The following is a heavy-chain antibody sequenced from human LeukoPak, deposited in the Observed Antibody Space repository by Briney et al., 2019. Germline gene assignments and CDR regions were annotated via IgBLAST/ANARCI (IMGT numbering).Heavy chain of an antibody. Sequence: GGSRRLSCAASGFTFSNYCMTWVRQAPGKGLEWVSYISTSSITIYYADSVRGRFTISRDNAKNSLYLQMNSLRDEDTAVYYCARVSGGLVVTYYNAYWGQGTLVTVSS. V-gene: IGHV3-48*02. D-gene: IGHD3-16*01. CDR1: GFTFSNYC. CDR3: ARVSGGLVVTYYNAY. CDR2: ISTSSITI. J-gene: IGHJ4*02.